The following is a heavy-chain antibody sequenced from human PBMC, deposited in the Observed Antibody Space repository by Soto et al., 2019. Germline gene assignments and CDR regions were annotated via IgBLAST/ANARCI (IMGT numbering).Heavy chain of an antibody. V-gene: IGHV2-70*01. J-gene: IGHJ6*02. D-gene: IGHD2-2*02. Sequence: SGPTLVNPTQTLTLTCTFSGFSLSTSGMCVSWIRQPPGKALEWLALIDWDDDKYYSTSLKTRLTISKDTSKNQVVLKMTNMDPGDTATYYCARLRSHCSSTSCYTLYYYYGRDVWGQGTTVTVSS. CDR3: ARLRSHCSSTSCYTLYYYYGRDV. CDR2: IDWDDDK. CDR1: GFSLSTSGMC.